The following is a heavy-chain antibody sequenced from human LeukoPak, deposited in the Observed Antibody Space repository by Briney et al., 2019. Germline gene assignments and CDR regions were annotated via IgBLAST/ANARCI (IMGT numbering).Heavy chain of an antibody. J-gene: IGHJ6*03. CDR2: INHSGST. CDR3: ARGRKRIAVAGTPYVYMDV. Sequence: PSETLSLTCAVYGGSFSGYYWSWIRQPPGKGLEWIGEINHSGSTNYNPSLKSRVTISVDTSKNQFSLKLSSVTAADTAVYYCARGRKRIAVAGTPYVYMDVWGKGTTVTVSS. CDR1: GGSFSGYY. V-gene: IGHV4-34*01. D-gene: IGHD6-19*01.